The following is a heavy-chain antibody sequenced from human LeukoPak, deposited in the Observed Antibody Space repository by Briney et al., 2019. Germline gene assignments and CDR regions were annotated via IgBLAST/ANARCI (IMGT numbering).Heavy chain of an antibody. CDR3: ARGEDYQGWFDP. Sequence: PSETLSLTCTVSGGSISNYYWSWIRQPPGKGLEWIGYIYYSGSTNYNPSLKSRVTISVDTSKNQFSLKLSSVTAADTAVYYCARGEDYQGWFDPWGQGTLVTVSS. D-gene: IGHD2-2*01. CDR2: IYYSGST. J-gene: IGHJ5*02. V-gene: IGHV4-59*01. CDR1: GGSISNYY.